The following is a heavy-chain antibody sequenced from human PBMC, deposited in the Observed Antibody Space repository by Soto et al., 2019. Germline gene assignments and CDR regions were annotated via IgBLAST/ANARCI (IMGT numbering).Heavy chain of an antibody. Sequence: QVQLVESGGGVVQPGRSLRLSCAASGFTFSSYAMHWVRQAPGKGLEWVAVISYDGSNKYYADSVKGRFTISRDNSKNTPCLQMNSLRAEDTAVYYCARDYYGFNSGYGFSMDVWGQGTTVTVSS. CDR1: GFTFSSYA. V-gene: IGHV3-30-3*01. D-gene: IGHD5-12*01. CDR3: ARDYYGFNSGYGFSMDV. CDR2: ISYDGSNK. J-gene: IGHJ6*02.